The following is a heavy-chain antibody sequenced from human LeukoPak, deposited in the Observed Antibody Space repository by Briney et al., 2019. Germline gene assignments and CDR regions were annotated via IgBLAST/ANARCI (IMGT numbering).Heavy chain of an antibody. J-gene: IGHJ4*02. CDR3: ASAPGYSSGWYGREFDY. Sequence: GASVKVSCKASGYTFTGYYMHWVRQAPGQGLEWMGWINPNSGGTNYAQKFQGRVTMTRDTSISTAYMELSRLRSDDTAVYYCASAPGYSSGWYGREFDYWGQGTLVTVSS. V-gene: IGHV1-2*02. D-gene: IGHD6-19*01. CDR1: GYTFTGYY. CDR2: INPNSGGT.